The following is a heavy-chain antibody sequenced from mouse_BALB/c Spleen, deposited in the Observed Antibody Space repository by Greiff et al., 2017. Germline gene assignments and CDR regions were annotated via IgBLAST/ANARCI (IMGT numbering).Heavy chain of an antibody. CDR2: IWAGGST. CDR1: GFSLTSYG. Sequence: VQLVESGPGLVAPSQSLSITCTVSGFSLTSYGVHWVRQPPGKGLEWLGVIWAGGSTNYNSALMSRLSISKDNSKSQVFLKMNSLQTDDTAMYYCARGGPYDGYSAWFAYWGQGTLVTVSA. J-gene: IGHJ3*01. D-gene: IGHD2-3*01. V-gene: IGHV2-9*02. CDR3: ARGGPYDGYSAWFAY.